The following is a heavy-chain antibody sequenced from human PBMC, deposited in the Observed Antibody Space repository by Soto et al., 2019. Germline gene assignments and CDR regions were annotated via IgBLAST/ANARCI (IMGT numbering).Heavy chain of an antibody. CDR2: IIPILGIA. CDR3: AREGYGSGSYPNWFDP. Sequence: QVQLVQSGAEVKKPGSSVKVSCKASGGTFSSYTISWVRQAPGQGLEWMGRIIPILGIANYAQKFQGRVTITADKSTSTAYMELSSLRSEDTAVYYCAREGYGSGSYPNWFDPWGQGTLVTVSS. V-gene: IGHV1-69*08. J-gene: IGHJ5*02. D-gene: IGHD3-10*01. CDR1: GGTFSSYT.